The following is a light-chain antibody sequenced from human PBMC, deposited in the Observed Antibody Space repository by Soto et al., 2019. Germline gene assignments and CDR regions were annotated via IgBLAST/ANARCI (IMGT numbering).Light chain of an antibody. CDR2: DAS. Sequence: EIVLTQSPATLSLSPGERVTLSCRASQSVSSYLAWYQQKPGQAPRLLIYDASNRATAIPARFSGSGSGTDFTLTISSLEPEYFAVYYCQQCSNWPYTFGQGTKLEIK. V-gene: IGKV3-11*01. CDR1: QSVSSY. J-gene: IGKJ2*01. CDR3: QQCSNWPYT.